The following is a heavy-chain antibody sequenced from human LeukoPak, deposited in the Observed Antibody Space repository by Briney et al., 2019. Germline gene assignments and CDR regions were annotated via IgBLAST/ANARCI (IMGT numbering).Heavy chain of an antibody. CDR2: IYTSGST. CDR3: ARERGEINGRDYYGRDV. V-gene: IGHV4-61*02. CDR1: GGSISSGSYY. Sequence: PSQTLSLTCTVSGGSISSGSYYWSWIRQPAGKGLEWIGRIYTSGSTNYNPSLKSRVTISVDTSKNQFSLKMSSVNAADTAVYYCARERGEINGRDYYGRDVWGQGTTDSVFS. J-gene: IGHJ6*02. D-gene: IGHD1-20*01.